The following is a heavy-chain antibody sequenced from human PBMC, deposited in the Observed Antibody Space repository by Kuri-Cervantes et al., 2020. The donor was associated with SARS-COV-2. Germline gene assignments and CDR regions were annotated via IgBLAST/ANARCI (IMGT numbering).Heavy chain of an antibody. CDR2: ISTSGGDT. V-gene: IGHV3-23*01. D-gene: IGHD3/OR15-3a*01. J-gene: IGHJ5*02. Sequence: GESLKISCAASRFTFNNYDLIWVRQAPGKGLEWVSSISTSGGDTNYADSLKGRFTISRDNSKNTLYLQMNSLRVEDTAVYYCAKDTLLWTPRGHNWFDPWGKGTLVTV. CDR3: AKDTLLWTPRGHNWFDP. CDR1: RFTFNNYD.